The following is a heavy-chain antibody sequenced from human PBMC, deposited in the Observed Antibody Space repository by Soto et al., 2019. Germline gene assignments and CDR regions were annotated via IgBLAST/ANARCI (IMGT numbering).Heavy chain of an antibody. Sequence: ASVKVSCKASGYTFTNSGINWVRQATGQGLEWLGWMNPNSGNTGYAQKFQGRVTMTRNTSISTAYMELSSLRSEDTAVYYCASEGVRGMDVWGQGTTVTVSS. D-gene: IGHD3-16*01. CDR3: ASEGVRGMDV. CDR2: MNPNSGNT. V-gene: IGHV1-8*02. J-gene: IGHJ6*02. CDR1: GYTFTNSG.